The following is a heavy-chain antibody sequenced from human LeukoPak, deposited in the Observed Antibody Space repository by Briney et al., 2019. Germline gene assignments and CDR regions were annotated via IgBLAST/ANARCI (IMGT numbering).Heavy chain of an antibody. CDR3: AKQLGYCSDGSCYFPY. J-gene: IGHJ4*02. CDR2: ISNNGGYT. CDR1: GFVVNSNY. Sequence: PGGSLRLSCAASGFVVNSNYMSWVRQAPGKGLEWVSAISNNGGYTYYADSVQGRFTISRDNSKSTLCLQMNSLRAEDTAVYYCAKQLGYCSDGSCYFPYWGQGTLVTVSS. D-gene: IGHD2-15*01. V-gene: IGHV3-23*01.